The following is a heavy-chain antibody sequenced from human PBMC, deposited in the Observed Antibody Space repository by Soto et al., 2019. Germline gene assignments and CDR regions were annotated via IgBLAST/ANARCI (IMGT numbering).Heavy chain of an antibody. V-gene: IGHV3-30-3*01. J-gene: IGHJ5*02. CDR1: GFTFSSYA. CDR3: ASHTPYP. CDR2: ISYDGSNK. Sequence: GGSLRLSCAASGFTFSSYAMHWVRQAPGKGLEWVAVISYDGSNKYYADSVKGRFTISRDNSKNTLYLQMNSLRAEDTAVYYCASHTPYPWGQGTLVTVSS.